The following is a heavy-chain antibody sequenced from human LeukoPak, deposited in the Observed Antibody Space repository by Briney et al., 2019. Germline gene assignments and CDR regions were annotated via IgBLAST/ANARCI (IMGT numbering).Heavy chain of an antibody. V-gene: IGHV1-69*13. CDR3: ATMIQGVPRGFDP. CDR1: GYTFTSYG. D-gene: IGHD3-10*01. Sequence: ASVKVSCKASGYTFTSYGISWVRQAPGQGLEWMGGIIPIFDIANYAQKFQGRVTITADESTSTAYMELSSLKSEDTARYYCATMIQGVPRGFDPWGQGTLVTVSS. J-gene: IGHJ5*02. CDR2: IIPIFDIA.